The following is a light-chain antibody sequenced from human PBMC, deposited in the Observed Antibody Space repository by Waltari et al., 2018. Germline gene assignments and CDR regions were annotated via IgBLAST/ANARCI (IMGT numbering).Light chain of an antibody. Sequence: EIVLTQSPVTLSLSPGERATLSCRASQSLDSYLAWYQQKRGQPPRLLIYDTSNRATGIPARFSGSGSGTDFTLTISSLEPDDFAVYFCQLRIKWPPEITFGQGTRLEIK. CDR2: DTS. V-gene: IGKV3-11*01. CDR3: QLRIKWPPEIT. J-gene: IGKJ5*01. CDR1: QSLDSY.